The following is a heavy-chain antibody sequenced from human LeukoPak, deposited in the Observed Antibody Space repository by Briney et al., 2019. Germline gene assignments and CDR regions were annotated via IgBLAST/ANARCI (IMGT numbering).Heavy chain of an antibody. Sequence: ASVTVSCKASGYIFTSYGISWVRQAPGQGLEWMGWISTYNGNTNYAQKLQGRVTMTTDTSTSTAYMELRSLRSEDTAVYYCARVSGDSSGYYAEVDAFDIWGQGTMVTVSS. J-gene: IGHJ3*02. CDR2: ISTYNGNT. V-gene: IGHV1-18*01. D-gene: IGHD3-22*01. CDR1: GYIFTSYG. CDR3: ARVSGDSSGYYAEVDAFDI.